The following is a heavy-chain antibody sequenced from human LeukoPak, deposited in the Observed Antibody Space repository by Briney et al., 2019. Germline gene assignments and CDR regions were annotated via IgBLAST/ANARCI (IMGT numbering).Heavy chain of an antibody. CDR2: ISSSGGNI. CDR1: GFTSSRYE. Sequence: GGSLRLSCAASGFTSSRYEMNWVRQAPGKGLEWVSYISSSGGNINYADSVRGRFTISRDNAKNSLYLQMNSLRAEDTAIYYCARGEYDSSGYRPVGWGQGTLVTVSS. D-gene: IGHD3-22*01. CDR3: ARGEYDSSGYRPVG. V-gene: IGHV3-48*03. J-gene: IGHJ1*01.